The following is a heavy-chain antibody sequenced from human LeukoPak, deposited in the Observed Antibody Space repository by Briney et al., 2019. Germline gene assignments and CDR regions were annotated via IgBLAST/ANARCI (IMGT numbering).Heavy chain of an antibody. CDR1: GFTFSNYG. CDR3: AKGGEWLVSSAFYYYYMDV. Sequence: GGSLRLSCAASGFTFSNYGMTWVRQAPGKGLEWVSAISGSGGSTYYADSVKGRFTISRDNSKNTLYLQMNSLRAEDTAVYYCAKGGEWLVSSAFYYYYMDVWGKGTTVTISS. CDR2: ISGSGGST. J-gene: IGHJ6*03. D-gene: IGHD6-19*01. V-gene: IGHV3-23*01.